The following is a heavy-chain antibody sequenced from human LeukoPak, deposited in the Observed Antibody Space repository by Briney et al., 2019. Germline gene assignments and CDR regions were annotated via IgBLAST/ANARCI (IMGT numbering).Heavy chain of an antibody. CDR1: GFSLSSYA. V-gene: IGHV3-30*04. CDR3: TRDPILGAPDYFDY. J-gene: IGHJ4*02. CDR2: ISYDGSKK. Sequence: GGSLRLSCAASGFSLSSYAMHWVRQAPGKGLEWVAIISYDGSKKYADSVKGRFTISRDNSKNTLYLQMNSLRAEDTAVYYCTRDPILGAPDYFDYWGQGTLVTVSS. D-gene: IGHD1-26*01.